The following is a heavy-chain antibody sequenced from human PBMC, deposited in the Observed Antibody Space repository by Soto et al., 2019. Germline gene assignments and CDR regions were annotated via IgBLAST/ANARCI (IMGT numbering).Heavy chain of an antibody. J-gene: IGHJ4*02. CDR2: INHSGST. D-gene: IGHD3-22*01. Sequence: PSETLSLTCAVYGGSFSGYYWSWIRQPPGKGLEWIGEINHSGSTNYNPSLKSRVTISVDTSKNQFSLKLSSVTAADTALYYCARASFNYYDSSGLDYWGQGTLVTVSS. V-gene: IGHV4-34*01. CDR1: GGSFSGYY. CDR3: ARASFNYYDSSGLDY.